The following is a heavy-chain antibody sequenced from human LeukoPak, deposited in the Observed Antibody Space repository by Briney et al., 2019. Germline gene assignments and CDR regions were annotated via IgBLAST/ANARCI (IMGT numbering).Heavy chain of an antibody. Sequence: GGSLRLSCAASGFTFNNYAMSWVRLAPGKGPEWLSAISGSGGSTTDADSVKGRFTTSRDNSKSTLYLQMNSLRAEDTAIYYCAKIFHTDGYYLGEHLFDAWGQGTLVTVSS. CDR1: GFTFNNYA. V-gene: IGHV3-23*01. J-gene: IGHJ5*02. CDR2: ISGSGGST. D-gene: IGHD3-22*01. CDR3: AKIFHTDGYYLGEHLFDA.